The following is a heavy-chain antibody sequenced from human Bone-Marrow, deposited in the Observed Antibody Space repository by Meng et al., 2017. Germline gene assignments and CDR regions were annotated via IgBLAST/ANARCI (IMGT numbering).Heavy chain of an antibody. CDR3: ARVAYRWGGDCSYFDY. J-gene: IGHJ4*02. D-gene: IGHD2-21*02. CDR2: INHSGST. Sequence: VQLQLWGAGLLKPSETLSLTSAVHGGSFSGYYWSWICQPPGKGLEWIGEINHSGSTNYNPSLKSRVTISVDTSKNQFSLKLSSVTAADTAVYYCARVAYRWGGDCSYFDYWGQGTLVTVSS. V-gene: IGHV4-34*01. CDR1: GGSFSGYY.